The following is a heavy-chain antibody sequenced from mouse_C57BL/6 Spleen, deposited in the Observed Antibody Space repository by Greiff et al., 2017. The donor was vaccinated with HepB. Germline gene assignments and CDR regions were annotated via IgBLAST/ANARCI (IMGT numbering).Heavy chain of an antibody. CDR1: GYAFSSSW. D-gene: IGHD1-1*01. J-gene: IGHJ3*01. CDR2: IYPGDGDT. Sequence: VKLQQSGPELVKPGASVKISCKASGYAFSSSWMNWVKQRPGKGLEWIGRIYPGDGDTNYNGKFKGKATLTADKSSSTAYMQLSSLTSEDSAVYFCAPVSGTPFAYWGQGTLVTVSA. V-gene: IGHV1-82*01. CDR3: APVSGTPFAY.